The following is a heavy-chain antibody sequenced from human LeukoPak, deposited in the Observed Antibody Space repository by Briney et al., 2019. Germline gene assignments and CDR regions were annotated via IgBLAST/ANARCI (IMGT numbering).Heavy chain of an antibody. CDR3: ARRGAVANAFDI. J-gene: IGHJ3*02. CDR2: ISWDGGST. D-gene: IGHD6-19*01. CDR1: GFTFDDYA. V-gene: IGHV3-43D*03. Sequence: PGGSLRLSCAASGFTFDDYAMHWVRQAPGKGLEWVSLISWDGGSTYYADSVKGRFTISRDNSKNSLYLQMNSLRAEDTAVYYCARRGAVANAFDIWGLGTMVTVSS.